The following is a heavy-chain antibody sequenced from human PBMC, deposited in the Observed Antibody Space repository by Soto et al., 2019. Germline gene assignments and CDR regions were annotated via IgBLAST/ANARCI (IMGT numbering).Heavy chain of an antibody. J-gene: IGHJ4*02. CDR2: INPESATI. D-gene: IGHD1-26*01. V-gene: IGHV3-74*01. CDR1: GMDLSIYW. Sequence: EAQLVESGGGLVQPGGSLRLSCTGSGMDLSIYWMHWVRQAPGKGLVWGSRINPESATIGYADAVKGPFTISRDNAENTLFLHMNSLSAEDTGVYSCTKATFGGRDSWGQGTLVTVSS. CDR3: TKATFGGRDS.